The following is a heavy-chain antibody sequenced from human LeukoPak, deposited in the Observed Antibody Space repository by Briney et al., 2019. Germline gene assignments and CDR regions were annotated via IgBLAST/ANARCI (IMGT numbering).Heavy chain of an antibody. D-gene: IGHD5-18*01. CDR1: GFPFSNYA. CDR3: AKAWYTAMVTDY. CDR2: ISGDGGTT. Sequence: PGRSLRLSCAASGFPFSNYAMSWVRQAPGKGLECVSVISGDGGTTYYADFVKGRFTISRDNSKNTLYLQMNSLRAEDTAVYYCAKAWYTAMVTDYWGQGTLVTVSS. J-gene: IGHJ4*02. V-gene: IGHV3-23*01.